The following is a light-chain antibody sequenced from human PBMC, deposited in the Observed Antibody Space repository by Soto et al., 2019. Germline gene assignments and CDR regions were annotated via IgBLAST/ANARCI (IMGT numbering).Light chain of an antibody. V-gene: IGKV1-17*01. CDR2: AAS. Sequence: DIQMTQSPSSLSASVGDRVTITCRASQGIRDALGWYQQKPGKDPKRLIYAASSLQSGVPSRFSGSGSGTEFNLTISSLQPEDFATYYCLQHNSYPQTFGQGTKVEIK. J-gene: IGKJ1*01. CDR3: LQHNSYPQT. CDR1: QGIRDA.